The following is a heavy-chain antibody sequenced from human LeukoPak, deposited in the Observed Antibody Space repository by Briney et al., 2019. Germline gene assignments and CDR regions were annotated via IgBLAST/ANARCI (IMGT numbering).Heavy chain of an antibody. J-gene: IGHJ3*02. Sequence: GGSLRLSCAASGFTVSSNYMSWVRQAPGKGLEWVSVIYSGGSTYYADSVKGRFTISRDNSKNTLYLQMNSLRAEDTAVYYCARDGASIDAFDIWRQGTMVTVSS. CDR2: IYSGGST. CDR3: ARDGASIDAFDI. D-gene: IGHD2-2*01. V-gene: IGHV3-53*01. CDR1: GFTVSSNY.